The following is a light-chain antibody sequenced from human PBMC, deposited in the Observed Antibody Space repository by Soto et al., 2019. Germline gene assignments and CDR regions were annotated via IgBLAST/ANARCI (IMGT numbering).Light chain of an antibody. V-gene: IGKV1-5*01. J-gene: IGKJ1*01. CDR2: DAS. CDR1: QNVNDY. CDR3: QQYSSHRT. Sequence: DVRMTQTPSTLSASVGDRVTITCRASQNVNDYLAWYQQKPGNSPKVLIYDASTLESGVPSRFSGSGSGTEFTLTISGLQADDFATYYCQQYSSHRTFGQGTKVDIK.